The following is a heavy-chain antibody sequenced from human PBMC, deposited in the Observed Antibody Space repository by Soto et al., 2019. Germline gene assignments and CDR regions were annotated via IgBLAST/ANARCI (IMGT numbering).Heavy chain of an antibody. CDR3: ASRGSGSYYDY. CDR1: GFTFSNYA. CDR2: ISGSGDST. V-gene: IGHV3-23*01. D-gene: IGHD1-26*01. J-gene: IGHJ4*02. Sequence: EVQLLESGGGLVQPGGSLRLSCAASGFTFSNYAMNWVRQAPVKGLEWVSVISGSGDSTYHADSVKGRFTISRDNSKNTLSLQLNSLRTEDTAVYYCASRGSGSYYDYWGQGTLVTVYS.